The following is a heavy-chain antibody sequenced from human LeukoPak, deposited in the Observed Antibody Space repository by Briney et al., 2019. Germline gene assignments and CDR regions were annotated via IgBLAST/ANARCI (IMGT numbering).Heavy chain of an antibody. Sequence: SVKVSCKASGGTFSSYAISWVRQAPGQGLEWMGGIIPIFGTANYAQKFQGRVTITTDESTSTAYMELSSLRSEDTAVYYCARSAQVATGLYYYYYYMDVWGKGTTVNVSS. V-gene: IGHV1-69*05. J-gene: IGHJ6*03. CDR2: IIPIFGTA. CDR1: GGTFSSYA. D-gene: IGHD1-14*01. CDR3: ARSAQVATGLYYYYYYMDV.